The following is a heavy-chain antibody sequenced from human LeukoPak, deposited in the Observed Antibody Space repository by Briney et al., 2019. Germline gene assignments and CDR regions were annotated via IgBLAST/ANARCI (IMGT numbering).Heavy chain of an antibody. CDR2: INHSGST. Sequence: SETLSLTCAVYGGSFSGYYWSWIRQPPGKELEWIGEINHSGSTNYNPSLKSRVTISVDTSKNQFSLKLSSVTAADTAVYYCARGGAAAGQNPVYYFDYWGQGTLVTVSS. J-gene: IGHJ4*02. CDR3: ARGGAAAGQNPVYYFDY. D-gene: IGHD6-13*01. CDR1: GGSFSGYY. V-gene: IGHV4-34*01.